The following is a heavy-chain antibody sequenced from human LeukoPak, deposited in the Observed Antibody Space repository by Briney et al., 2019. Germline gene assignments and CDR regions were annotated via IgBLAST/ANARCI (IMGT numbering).Heavy chain of an antibody. J-gene: IGHJ5*02. D-gene: IGHD1-26*01. CDR1: GYTFTGYY. CDR2: INPNSGGT. Sequence: ASVKVSCKASGYTFTGYYMHWVRQAPGQGLEWMGWINPNSGGTNYAQKFQGRVTMTRDTSISTAYMELSRLRSDDAAVYYCVRGGAGLVGATIWFDPWGQGTLVTVSS. CDR3: VRGGAGLVGATIWFDP. V-gene: IGHV1-2*02.